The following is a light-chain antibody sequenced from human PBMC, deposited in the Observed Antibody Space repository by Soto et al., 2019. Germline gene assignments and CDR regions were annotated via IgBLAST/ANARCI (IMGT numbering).Light chain of an antibody. J-gene: IGKJ5*01. CDR1: HIVAVA. V-gene: IGKV3-20*01. Sequence: EVVLTQSPATLSLSPGERAIVSCRATHIVAVALACYQPTPGQAPRLLPYAASRRATGIPDRFSGSGSGTAFPLTLSRLEPEDFAVYYCQQFGSSRSFGQGPRLEIK. CDR3: QQFGSSRS. CDR2: AAS.